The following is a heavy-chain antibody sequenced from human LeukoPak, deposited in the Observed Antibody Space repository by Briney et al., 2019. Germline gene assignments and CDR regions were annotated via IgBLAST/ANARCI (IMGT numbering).Heavy chain of an antibody. CDR3: ARGEWAAEFDY. CDR2: INMDGSEK. D-gene: IGHD3-3*01. J-gene: IGHJ4*02. CDR1: GFTFSNYW. V-gene: IGHV3-7*01. Sequence: PGGSLRLSCAASGFTFSNYWMSWVRQAPGKGLEWVAHINMDGSEKYYVDSVKGRFTISRDNAKNSLYLQMNSLRAEDTAVYYCARGEWAAEFDYWGQGTLVTVSS.